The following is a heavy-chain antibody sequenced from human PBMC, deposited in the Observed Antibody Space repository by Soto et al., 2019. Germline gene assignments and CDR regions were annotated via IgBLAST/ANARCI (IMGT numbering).Heavy chain of an antibody. V-gene: IGHV3-7*01. CDR2: INRGASGT. D-gene: IGHD5-18*01. CDR3: ATLDTAEIQTAAY. Sequence: EVQLVESGGDLVQPGGSLRLSCAGSGFIFSAYGISWVRYGPGKGLEWVAMINRGASGTHFVDSVKGRFTISRDNAKNSLYLQMNSLRVDDTAVYYCATLDTAEIQTAAYWGQGTLVTVSS. CDR1: GFIFSAYG. J-gene: IGHJ4*02.